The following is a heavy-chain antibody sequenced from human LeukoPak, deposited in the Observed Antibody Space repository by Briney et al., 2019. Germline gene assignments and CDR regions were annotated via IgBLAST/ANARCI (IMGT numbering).Heavy chain of an antibody. Sequence: GGSLRLSCAASGFTFSSYWMHWVRKAPGKGLVWVSRINSDGSSTSYADSVKGRFTISRDNAKNTLYLQMNSLRAEDTAVYYCARAYSGSYYDYWGQGTLVTVSS. J-gene: IGHJ4*02. CDR3: ARAYSGSYYDY. CDR2: INSDGSST. D-gene: IGHD1-26*01. V-gene: IGHV3-74*01. CDR1: GFTFSSYW.